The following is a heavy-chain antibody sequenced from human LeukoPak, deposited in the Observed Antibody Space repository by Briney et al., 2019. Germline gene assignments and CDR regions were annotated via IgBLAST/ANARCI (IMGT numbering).Heavy chain of an antibody. J-gene: IGHJ6*03. CDR3: ARDNTPARNYYYYMDV. D-gene: IGHD6-6*01. V-gene: IGHV1-69*05. Sequence: ASVKVSCKASGGTFSSYAISWVRQAPGQGLEWMGGIIPIFGTANYAQKFQGRVTITTDESTSTAYMELSSLRSEDTAEYYCARDNTPARNYYYYMDVWSKGTTVTVSS. CDR2: IIPIFGTA. CDR1: GGTFSSYA.